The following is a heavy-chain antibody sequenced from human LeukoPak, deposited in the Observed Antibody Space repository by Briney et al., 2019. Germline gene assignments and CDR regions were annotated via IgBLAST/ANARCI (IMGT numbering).Heavy chain of an antibody. V-gene: IGHV3-53*01. CDR2: IYSGGST. D-gene: IGHD3-10*01. J-gene: IGHJ4*02. CDR1: GFTVSSNY. CDR3: ARGRITMVRGVIILTEYYFDY. Sequence: PGGSLGLSCAASGFTVSSNYMSWVRQAPGKGLEWVSVIYSGGSTYYADSVKGRFTISRDNSKNTLYLQMNSLRAEDTAVYYCARGRITMVRGVIILTEYYFDYWGQGTLVTVSS.